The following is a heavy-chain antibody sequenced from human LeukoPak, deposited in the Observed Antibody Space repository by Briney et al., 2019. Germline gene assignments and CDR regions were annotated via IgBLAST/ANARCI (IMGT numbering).Heavy chain of an antibody. D-gene: IGHD6-13*01. CDR2: IIPIIGTA. CDR3: AREGIAAARNWFDP. J-gene: IGHJ5*02. Sequence: SVKVSCKASGGTFSSYAISWVRQAPGQGLEWMGRIIPIIGTANYAQKFQGRVRITTDESTSTAYMELSSLRSEDTAVYYCAREGIAAARNWFDPWGQGTLVTVSS. V-gene: IGHV1-69*05. CDR1: GGTFSSYA.